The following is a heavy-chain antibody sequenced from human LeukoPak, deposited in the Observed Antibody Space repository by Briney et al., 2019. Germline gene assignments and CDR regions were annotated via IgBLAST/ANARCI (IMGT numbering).Heavy chain of an antibody. V-gene: IGHV5-51*01. CDR2: IYPGDSDT. D-gene: IGHD6-25*01. J-gene: IGHJ4*02. CDR1: GYSFSNYW. Sequence: GESLKISCKTSGYSFSNYWIGWVRQVPGRGLEWMAIIYPGDSDTKYSQSFQGQVTISADRSISTAYLQWSSLKASDVAMYYCVRRGGNEFDYWGQGTLVTVSS. CDR3: VRRGGNEFDY.